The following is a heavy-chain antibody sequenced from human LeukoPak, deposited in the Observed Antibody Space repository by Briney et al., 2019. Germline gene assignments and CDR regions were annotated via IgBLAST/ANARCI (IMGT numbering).Heavy chain of an antibody. D-gene: IGHD1-1*01. CDR2: ISSTGST. CDR1: GGSITSYY. J-gene: IGHJ4*02. V-gene: IGHV4-59*08. Sequence: SETLSLTCTVSGGSITSYYWSWIRQPPGKGLEWIGFISSTGSTNYSPSLKSRVTISVDTSKNQFSLNLISVTAADTAVYYCARHSAGTTKDYWGQGTLVTVSS. CDR3: ARHSAGTTKDY.